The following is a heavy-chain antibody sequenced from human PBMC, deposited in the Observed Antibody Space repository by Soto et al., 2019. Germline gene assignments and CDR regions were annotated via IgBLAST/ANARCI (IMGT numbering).Heavy chain of an antibody. V-gene: IGHV3-48*01. D-gene: IGHD6-13*01. CDR2: ISSSSSTI. CDR3: ARGLDPYSSSWYAENWFDP. J-gene: IGHJ5*02. CDR1: GFTFSSYS. Sequence: PGGSLRLSCAASGFTFSSYSMNWVRQAPGKGLEWVSYISSSSSTIYYADSVKGRFTISRDNAKNSLYLQMNSLRAEDTAVYYCARGLDPYSSSWYAENWFDPWGQGTLVTVSS.